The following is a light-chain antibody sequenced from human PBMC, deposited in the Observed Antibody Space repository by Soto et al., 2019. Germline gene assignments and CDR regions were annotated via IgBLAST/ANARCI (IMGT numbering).Light chain of an antibody. CDR2: GAS. V-gene: IGKV3-15*01. Sequence: EIVMTQSPATLSVSPGERATLSCMASQSVSSNLSWYQQKPCQAPRLIIYGASPRDTGIPARFSGSGSGTEFTLTISSRQSEDFAVYYCHQYNNWPPWTFGQGTKGEIK. J-gene: IGKJ1*01. CDR3: HQYNNWPPWT. CDR1: QSVSSN.